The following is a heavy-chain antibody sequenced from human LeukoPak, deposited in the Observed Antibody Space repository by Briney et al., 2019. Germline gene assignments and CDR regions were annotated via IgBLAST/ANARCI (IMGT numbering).Heavy chain of an antibody. CDR2: ITADGTDK. CDR3: AREVQWELPDY. D-gene: IGHD1-26*01. Sequence: PGGSLRLSCAASGFRFNAYEMNWVRQAPGKGLEWVSYITADGTDKYDADSVKGRFTISRDNAKNSLYLQMNSPRVDDTAIYYCAREVQWELPDYWGQGTLVTVSS. J-gene: IGHJ4*02. CDR1: GFRFNAYE. V-gene: IGHV3-48*03.